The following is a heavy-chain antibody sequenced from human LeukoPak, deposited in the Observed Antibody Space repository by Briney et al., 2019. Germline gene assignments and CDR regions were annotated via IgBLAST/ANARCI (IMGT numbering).Heavy chain of an antibody. Sequence: SGALSLTCAVSGGSISSSNWWSWVRQPPGKGLERIGEIYHSGSTNYNPSLKSRVTISVDKSKNQFSLRLSSVTAADTAVYYCMYYDSRGDPGPVNWGQGTLVTVSS. CDR3: MYYDSRGDPGPVN. J-gene: IGHJ4*02. D-gene: IGHD3-22*01. CDR1: GGSISSSNW. CDR2: IYHSGST. V-gene: IGHV4-4*02.